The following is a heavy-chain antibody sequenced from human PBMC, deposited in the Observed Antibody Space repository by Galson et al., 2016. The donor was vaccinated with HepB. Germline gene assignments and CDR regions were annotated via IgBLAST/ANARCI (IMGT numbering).Heavy chain of an antibody. J-gene: IGHJ4*02. CDR1: GLTLSNYG. CDR3: AQDKRGGNGWSKFDS. Sequence: SLRLSCAASGLTLSNYGMNWARQAPGKGLTWVSAIVGSSGNTYYADSVKGRFTISRDNSKNMLYLQMNSLRAEDTAVYYCAQDKRGGNGWSKFDSWGQGTLVTVSS. CDR2: IVGSSGNT. D-gene: IGHD6-19*01. V-gene: IGHV3-23*01.